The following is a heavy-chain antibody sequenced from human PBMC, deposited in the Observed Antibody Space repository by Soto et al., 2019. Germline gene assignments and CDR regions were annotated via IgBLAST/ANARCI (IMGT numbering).Heavy chain of an antibody. J-gene: IGHJ6*02. Sequence: EVQLVQSGAEVKKPGESLRISCKGSGYSFTSYWISWVRQMPGKGLEWMGRIDPSDSYTNYSPSFQGHVTISADKSISTAYLQWSSLKASDTAMYYCARQMAARHYYYYGMDVWGQGTTVTVSS. D-gene: IGHD6-6*01. CDR3: ARQMAARHYYYYGMDV. CDR2: IDPSDSYT. V-gene: IGHV5-10-1*03. CDR1: GYSFTSYW.